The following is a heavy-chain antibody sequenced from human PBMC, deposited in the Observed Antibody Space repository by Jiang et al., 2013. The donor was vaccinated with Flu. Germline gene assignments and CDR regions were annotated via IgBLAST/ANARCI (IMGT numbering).Heavy chain of an antibody. Sequence: GLVKPSGTLSLICAVSGGSISSSNWWSWVRQPPGKGLEWIGEIYHSGSTNYNPSLKSRVTISVDKSKNQFSLKLSSVTAADTAVYDCARGRNYHSSGYYYGDAFDIWGQGTMVTVSS. CDR1: GGSISSSNW. CDR2: IYHSGST. V-gene: IGHV4-4*02. D-gene: IGHD3-22*01. CDR3: ARGRNYHSSGYYYGDAFDI. J-gene: IGHJ3*02.